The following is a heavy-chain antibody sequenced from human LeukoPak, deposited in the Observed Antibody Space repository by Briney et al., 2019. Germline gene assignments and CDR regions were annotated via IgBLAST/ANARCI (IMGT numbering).Heavy chain of an antibody. D-gene: IGHD7-27*01. J-gene: IGHJ4*02. Sequence: PGGSLRLSCVASGFTLSNYAMSWVRQAPGKGLEWVSAILGSGDSTYYADSVKGRFTISRDNSKNTVYLQMSSLRVEDTAVYYCAHPGVLIPLWGQGTLVTVSS. CDR2: ILGSGDST. V-gene: IGHV3-23*01. CDR1: GFTLSNYA. CDR3: AHPGVLIPL.